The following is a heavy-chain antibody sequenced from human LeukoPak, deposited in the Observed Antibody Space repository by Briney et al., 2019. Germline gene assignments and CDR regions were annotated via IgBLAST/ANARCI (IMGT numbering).Heavy chain of an antibody. V-gene: IGHV4-39*01. CDR2: IYYSGST. J-gene: IGHJ3*02. Sequence: SETLSLTCTVSGGSISSSSYYWGWIRQPPGKGLEWIGSIYYSGSTYYNPSLKSRVTISVDTSKNQFSLKLSSVTAADTAVYYCARAYYYDSSGYLSHDAFGIWGQGTMVTVSS. CDR1: GGSISSSSYY. D-gene: IGHD3-22*01. CDR3: ARAYYYDSSGYLSHDAFGI.